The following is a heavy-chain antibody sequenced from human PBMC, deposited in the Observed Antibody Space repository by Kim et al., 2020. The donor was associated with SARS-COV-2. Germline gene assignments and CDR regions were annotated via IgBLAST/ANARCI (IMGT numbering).Heavy chain of an antibody. CDR2: IKQDGSEK. CDR3: AREWGDRGTMFGVDILNYYYGMDV. CDR1: GFTFSSYW. V-gene: IGHV3-7*01. D-gene: IGHD3-3*01. Sequence: GGSLRLSCAASGFTFSSYWMSWVRQAPGKGLEWVANIKQDGSEKYYVDSVKGRFTISRDNAKNSLYLQMNSLRAEDTAVYYCAREWGDRGTMFGVDILNYYYGMDVWGQGTTVTVSS. J-gene: IGHJ6*02.